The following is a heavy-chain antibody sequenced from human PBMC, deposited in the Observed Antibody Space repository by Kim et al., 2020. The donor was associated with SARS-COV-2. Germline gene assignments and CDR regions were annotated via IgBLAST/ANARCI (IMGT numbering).Heavy chain of an antibody. CDR1: GFTFSDYD. CDR3: ARGDTIRNSLLGMEV. V-gene: IGHV3-13*01. J-gene: IGHJ6*02. Sequence: GGSLRLSCAASGFTFSDYDLHWVRQAPGKGLEWVSGIGTLADTYYADSVRGRFTVSRVNAQSSSSLQMNSLRGEDTAVYYCARGDTIRNSLLGMEVWGQGTTVTVSS. D-gene: IGHD5-18*01. CDR2: IGTLADT.